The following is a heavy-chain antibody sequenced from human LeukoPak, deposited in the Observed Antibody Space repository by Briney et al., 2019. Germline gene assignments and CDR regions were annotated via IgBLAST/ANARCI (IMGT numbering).Heavy chain of an antibody. V-gene: IGHV3-30*03. J-gene: IGHJ4*02. Sequence: GTTLRLSCVASGLTFSRYGMNWVRQAPGKGLEWVAVISYDGSNIRYADSVKGRFTTSRDNSKNTLYLQLNSLRAEDTAVYYCARVNVGGFDYWGQGTLVTVSS. CDR2: ISYDGSNI. D-gene: IGHD3-10*01. CDR1: GLTFSRYG. CDR3: ARVNVGGFDY.